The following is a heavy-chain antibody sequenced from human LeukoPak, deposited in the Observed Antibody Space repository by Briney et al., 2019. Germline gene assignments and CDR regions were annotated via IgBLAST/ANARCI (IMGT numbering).Heavy chain of an antibody. CDR1: GGSISSYY. CDR3: ASDYGTGSYRFDY. CDR2: IYSSGTT. J-gene: IGHJ4*02. Sequence: SETLSLTCTVSGGSISSYYWSWIRQPPGKGLEWIGYIYSSGTTNYNPSLKSRVTISVDTSKNQISLKLSSVTAADTAVYYCASDYGTGSYRFDYWGQGTLVTVSS. D-gene: IGHD3-10*01. V-gene: IGHV4-59*01.